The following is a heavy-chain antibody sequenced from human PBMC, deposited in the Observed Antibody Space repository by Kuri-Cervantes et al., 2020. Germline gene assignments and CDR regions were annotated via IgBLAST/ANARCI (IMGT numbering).Heavy chain of an antibody. CDR2: IYHTGNA. D-gene: IGHD3-10*01. Sequence: SQTLSLTCAVSGDSIVSSYSWTWVRLSPGKGLEWLGEIYHTGNAHYNPSLRSRVAFLVDTSKNHFSLRLNSVTAADSAVYYCARDPFGELLSGAFDIWGQGTMVTVSS. CDR1: GDSIVSSYS. V-gene: IGHV4-4*02. J-gene: IGHJ3*02. CDR3: ARDPFGELLSGAFDI.